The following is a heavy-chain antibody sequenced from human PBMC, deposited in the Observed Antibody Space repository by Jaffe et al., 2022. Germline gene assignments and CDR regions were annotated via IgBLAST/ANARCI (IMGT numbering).Heavy chain of an antibody. CDR3: ARTSWSGYYTGLDWFDP. CDR2: INAGNGNT. D-gene: IGHD3-3*01. V-gene: IGHV1-3*01. J-gene: IGHJ5*02. Sequence: QDQLVQSGAEVKKPGASVKVSCKASGYTFTSYTMHWVRQAPRQRLEWMGWINAGNGNTKYSQKFQGRVTITRDTSASTAYMELSSLRSEDTAVYYCARTSWSGYYTGLDWFDPWGQGTLVTVSS. CDR1: GYTFTSYT.